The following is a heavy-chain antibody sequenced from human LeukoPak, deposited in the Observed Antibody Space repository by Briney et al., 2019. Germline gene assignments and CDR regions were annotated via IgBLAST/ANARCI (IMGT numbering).Heavy chain of an antibody. CDR3: ARCRGYCSGGSCYGDPYYYYYMDV. Sequence: PSETLSLTCTVSGGFISSYYWSWIRQPPGRGLEWIGYIYYSGSTNYNPSLKSRVTISVDTSKNQFSLKLSSVTAADTAVYYCARCRGYCSGGSCYGDPYYYYYMDVWGKGTTVTVSS. J-gene: IGHJ6*03. D-gene: IGHD2-15*01. V-gene: IGHV4-59*01. CDR1: GGFISSYY. CDR2: IYYSGST.